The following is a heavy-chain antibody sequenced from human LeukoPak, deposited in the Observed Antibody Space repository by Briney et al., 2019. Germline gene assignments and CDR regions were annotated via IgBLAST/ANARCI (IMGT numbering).Heavy chain of an antibody. Sequence: SGGSLRLSCAASGFSFSSFSINWVRQAPGKGPEWVSSISGNGMYIYYADAVEGRFTVSKDNAKNSVYLQMNSLRAEDTAVYYCARAGSTALDYWGQGTLVTVSS. J-gene: IGHJ4*02. CDR3: ARAGSTALDY. V-gene: IGHV3-21*01. CDR1: GFSFSSFS. CDR2: ISGNGMYI. D-gene: IGHD6-6*01.